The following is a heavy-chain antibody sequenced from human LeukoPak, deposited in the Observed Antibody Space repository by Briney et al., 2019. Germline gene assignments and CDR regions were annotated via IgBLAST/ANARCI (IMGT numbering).Heavy chain of an antibody. V-gene: IGHV4-28*01. D-gene: IGHD6-19*01. CDR3: ARRSAVAAYFDY. Sequence: PSETLSLTCAVSGYSISSSNWWGWIRHPPGKGLEWIGHIYYSGSTYYSPSLKSRVTMSVDTSKNQFSLKLSSVTAVDTAVYYCARRSAVAAYFDYWGRGTLVAVSS. J-gene: IGHJ4*02. CDR1: GYSISSSNW. CDR2: IYYSGST.